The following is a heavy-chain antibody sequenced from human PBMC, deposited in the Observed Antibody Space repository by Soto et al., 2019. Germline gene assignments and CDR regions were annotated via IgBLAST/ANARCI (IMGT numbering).Heavy chain of an antibody. D-gene: IGHD6-13*01. CDR2: ISYDGSNK. J-gene: IGHJ4*02. V-gene: IGHV3-30-3*01. CDR1: GFTFSSYA. CDR3: ARDRQYSSSWLDY. Sequence: QVQLVESGGGVVQPGRSLRLSCEASGFTFSSYAMHGVRQAPGKGLEWVAVISYDGSNKYYADSVKGRFTISRDNSKNTLYLQMNSLRAEDTAVYYCARDRQYSSSWLDYWGQGTLVTVSS.